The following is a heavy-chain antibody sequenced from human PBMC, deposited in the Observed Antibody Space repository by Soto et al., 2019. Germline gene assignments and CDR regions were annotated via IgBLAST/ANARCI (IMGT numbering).Heavy chain of an antibody. CDR1: GFPFSIYA. CDR3: ARASYALGIVEY. Sequence: EVQLLESGGGLVQPGGSLRLSCAASGFPFSIYAMSWVRQAPGKGLEWVSGISGSGDSTYYADSVKGRFTISRDSSKNTLYLQMNSLRADDTAVYYCARASYALGIVEYWGQGTLVTVSS. D-gene: IGHD2-2*01. J-gene: IGHJ4*02. V-gene: IGHV3-23*01. CDR2: ISGSGDST.